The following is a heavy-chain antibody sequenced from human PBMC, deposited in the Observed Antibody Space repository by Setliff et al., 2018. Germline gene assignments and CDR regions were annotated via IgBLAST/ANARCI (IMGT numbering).Heavy chain of an antibody. J-gene: IGHJ4*02. D-gene: IGHD3-3*01. V-gene: IGHV4-59*05. CDR1: GGSISNYY. CDR3: ASHPRVTIFGVVAFDY. CDR2: MYSSGST. Sequence: SEILSLTCTVSGGSISNYYWTWIRQPPGKGLDWIGSMYSSGSTYYNPSLKSRVTISVDTSQNQFSLKLSSVTAADTAAYYCASHPRVTIFGVVAFDYWGQGILVTVSS.